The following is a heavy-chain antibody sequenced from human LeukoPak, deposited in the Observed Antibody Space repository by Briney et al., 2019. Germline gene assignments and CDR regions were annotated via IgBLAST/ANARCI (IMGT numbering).Heavy chain of an antibody. V-gene: IGHV4-59*12. D-gene: IGHD3-22*01. CDR2: IYYSGST. CDR1: GGSISSYY. Sequence: PSETLSLTCTVSGGSISSYYWSWIRQPPGKGLEWIGYIYYSGSTNYNPSLKSRVTISEDTSVNQFSLRLSSVTAADTAVYYCARGRRSYDSSGYYNPLGYWGQGTLVTVSS. J-gene: IGHJ4*02. CDR3: ARGRRSYDSSGYYNPLGY.